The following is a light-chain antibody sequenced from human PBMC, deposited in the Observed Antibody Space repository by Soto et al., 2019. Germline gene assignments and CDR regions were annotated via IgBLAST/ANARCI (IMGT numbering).Light chain of an antibody. CDR1: SSDIGGYNY. J-gene: IGLJ2*01. CDR3: SSYTSASAFVL. CDR2: DVS. V-gene: IGLV2-14*03. Sequence: QSGLTQPASVSGSPGQSITISCTGTSSDIGGYNYVSWYQQHPGKAPKLVLYDVSHRPSGISNRFSGSKSANTASLTVSGLQAEDEAYYYCSSYTSASAFVLFGGGTKLTVL.